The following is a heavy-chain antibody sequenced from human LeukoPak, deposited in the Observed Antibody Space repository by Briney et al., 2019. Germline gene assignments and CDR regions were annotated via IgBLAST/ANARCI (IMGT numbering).Heavy chain of an antibody. CDR3: ARQGYDILTGYIDAFDI. CDR1: GDSISSGNYY. CDR2: IYYSGST. Sequence: SETLSLTCTVSGDSISSGNYYWGWIRQPPGKGLEWIGSIYYSGSTYYNPSLKSRVTISIDTSKNQFSLKLRSVTAADTAIYYCARQGYDILTGYIDAFDIWGQGTMVTVSS. J-gene: IGHJ3*02. D-gene: IGHD3-9*01. V-gene: IGHV4-39*01.